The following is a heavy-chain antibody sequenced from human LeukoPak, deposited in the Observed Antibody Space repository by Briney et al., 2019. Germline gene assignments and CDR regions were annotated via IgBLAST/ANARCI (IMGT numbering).Heavy chain of an antibody. CDR1: GFTFSNYA. V-gene: IGHV3-23*01. CDR3: AKDPYRASSGLVDY. J-gene: IGHJ4*02. Sequence: GGSLRLSCATSGFTFSNYAVSCVRQAPGKGLECVSSISGSGGTTYYADSAKGQFTISRDNSKNTLYLQMNNLRAEDTAVYYCAKDPYRASSGLVDYWGQGTLVTVSS. D-gene: IGHD5-12*01. CDR2: ISGSGGTT.